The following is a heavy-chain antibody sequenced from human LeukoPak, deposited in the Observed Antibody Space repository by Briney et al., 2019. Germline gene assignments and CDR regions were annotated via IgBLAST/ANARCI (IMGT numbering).Heavy chain of an antibody. D-gene: IGHD2-21*02. CDR2: ISGSGQTI. Sequence: PGGSLRLSCAASGFTFGFYNMNWVRQAPGKGLEWLSYISGSGQTIHYAESVKGRFTVSRDDAKKSLYLQMNSLRVEDTAVYYCAGIDGRGDLSFDSWGQGTLVTVSS. CDR3: AGIDGRGDLSFDS. J-gene: IGHJ4*02. V-gene: IGHV3-48*01. CDR1: GFTFGFYN.